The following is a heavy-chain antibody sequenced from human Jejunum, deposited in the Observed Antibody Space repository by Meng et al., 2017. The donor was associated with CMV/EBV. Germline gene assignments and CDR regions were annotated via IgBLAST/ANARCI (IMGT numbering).Heavy chain of an antibody. CDR1: TSYH. V-gene: IGHV1-46*01. J-gene: IGHJ6*02. CDR2: INPSGDST. D-gene: IGHD2-15*01. CDR3: ARATQVAAISYYYYGMDV. Sequence: TSYHMHWVRQAPGQGLEWMGIINPSGDSTNYAQKFQGRVTMTRDTSTSTVYMELSSLRSEDTAVYYCARATQVAAISYYYYGMDVWGQGTKVTVSS.